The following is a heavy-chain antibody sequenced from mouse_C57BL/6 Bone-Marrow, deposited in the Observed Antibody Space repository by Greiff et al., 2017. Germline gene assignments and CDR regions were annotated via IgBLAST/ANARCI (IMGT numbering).Heavy chain of an antibody. D-gene: IGHD2-4*01. CDR2: ISSGSSTI. V-gene: IGHV5-17*01. CDR3: ARGDYTYFDY. CDR1: GFTFSDYG. J-gene: IGHJ2*01. Sequence: DVKLQESGGGLVKPGGSLKLSCAASGFTFSDYGMHWVRQAPEKGLEWVAYISSGSSTIYYADTVKGRFTISRDNAKNTLFLQMTSLRSEDTAMYYCARGDYTYFDYWGQGTTLTVSS.